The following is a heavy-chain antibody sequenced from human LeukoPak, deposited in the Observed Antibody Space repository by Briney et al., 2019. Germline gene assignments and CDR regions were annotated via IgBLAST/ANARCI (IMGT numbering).Heavy chain of an antibody. CDR1: GESISGFY. V-gene: IGHV4-59*01. CDR3: AGSDYYGSGSYLPGWFDP. J-gene: IGHJ5*02. Sequence: SETLSLTCTVSGESISGFYWTWIRQPPGKGLEWIGYIYYSGSTNYNPSLKSRVTISVDTSKNQFSLKLSSVTAADTAVYYCAGSDYYGSGSYLPGWFDPWGQGTLVTVSS. D-gene: IGHD3-10*01. CDR2: IYYSGST.